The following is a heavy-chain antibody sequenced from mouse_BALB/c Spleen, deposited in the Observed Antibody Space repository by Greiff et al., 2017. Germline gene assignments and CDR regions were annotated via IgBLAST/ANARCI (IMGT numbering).Heavy chain of an antibody. V-gene: IGHV4-1*02. CDR2: INPDSSTI. CDR1: GFDFSRYW. Sequence: EVKLVESGGGLVQPGGSLKLSCAASGFDFSRYWMSWVRQAPGKGLEWIGEINPDSSTINYTPSLKDKFIISRDNAKNTLYLQMSKVRSEDTALYYCARPDYGYDYAMDYWGQGTSVTVSS. CDR3: ARPDYGYDYAMDY. D-gene: IGHD2-2*01. J-gene: IGHJ4*01.